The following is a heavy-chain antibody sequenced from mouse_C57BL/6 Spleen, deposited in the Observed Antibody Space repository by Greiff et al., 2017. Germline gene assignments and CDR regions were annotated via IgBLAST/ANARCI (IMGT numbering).Heavy chain of an antibody. CDR2: IWRGGST. J-gene: IGHJ4*01. CDR1: GFSLTSYG. V-gene: IGHV2-5*01. D-gene: IGHD1-1*01. CDR3: AKGSSYGYAMDY. Sequence: QVQLQQSGPGLAQPSQSLSITCTVSGFSLTSYGVHWVRQSPGKGLEWLGVIWRGGSTDYNAAFMSRLSITKDNSKSQVFFKMNSLQADDTAIYYCAKGSSYGYAMDYWGQGTSVTVSS.